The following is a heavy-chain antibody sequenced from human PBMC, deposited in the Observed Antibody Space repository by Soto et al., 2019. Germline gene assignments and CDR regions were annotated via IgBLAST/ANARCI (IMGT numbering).Heavy chain of an antibody. Sequence: PGGSLRLSCTASGFNFRTYGMHWVRQPPGKGLEWVAVIWGDGSTKDYPDSVKGRFTISRDNSKNTLYLQMDSLRVEDTAVYYSAKDGGSRPFDIWGQGTTVTVSS. CDR3: AKDGGSRPFDI. D-gene: IGHD2-15*01. V-gene: IGHV3-33*06. CDR1: GFNFRTYG. CDR2: IWGDGSTK. J-gene: IGHJ3*02.